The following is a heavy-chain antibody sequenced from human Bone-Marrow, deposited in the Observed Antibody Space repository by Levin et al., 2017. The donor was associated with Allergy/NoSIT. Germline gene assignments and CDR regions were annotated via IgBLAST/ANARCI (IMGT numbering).Heavy chain of an antibody. D-gene: IGHD3-22*01. J-gene: IGHJ6*02. V-gene: IGHV3-23*01. Sequence: LSLTCAASGFTIHNYAMTWVRQAPGKGLEWVSAISGSGARTYYADSVKGRFTFSRDNSKNTLNLQMNSLRVEDTAVYYCAKYYYDSTGYYYGMDVWGQGTTVTVS. CDR3: AKYYYDSTGYYYGMDV. CDR1: GFTIHNYA. CDR2: ISGSGART.